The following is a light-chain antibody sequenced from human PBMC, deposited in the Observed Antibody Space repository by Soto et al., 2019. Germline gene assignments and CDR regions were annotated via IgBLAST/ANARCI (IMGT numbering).Light chain of an antibody. J-gene: IGKJ1*01. V-gene: IGKV1-9*01. CDR2: AAS. CDR3: QQLNSYPRT. CDR1: QGIRSY. Sequence: DIQLTPSPSFLSASVGDRVTITCRASQGIRSYLACYQQKPGKAPKLLIYAASTLQSGVPSRFSGSGSGTECSLTISSLQPEDVATYYCQQLNSYPRTFGQGTKVEIK.